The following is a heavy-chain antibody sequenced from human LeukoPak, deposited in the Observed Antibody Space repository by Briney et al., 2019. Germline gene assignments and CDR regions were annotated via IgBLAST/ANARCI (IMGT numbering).Heavy chain of an antibody. D-gene: IGHD3-10*01. V-gene: IGHV3-23*01. J-gene: IGHJ4*02. CDR3: AKAGGGSGSYYHYYFDY. CDR2: ISGSGGST. CDR1: GFTFSSYA. Sequence: PGGSLRLSCAASGFTFSSYAMSWVRQAPGKGLEWVSAISGSGGSTYYADSVKGRFTISRDNSKNTLYLKMNRLRAEDTAVYYCAKAGGGSGSYYHYYFDYWGQGTLVTVSS.